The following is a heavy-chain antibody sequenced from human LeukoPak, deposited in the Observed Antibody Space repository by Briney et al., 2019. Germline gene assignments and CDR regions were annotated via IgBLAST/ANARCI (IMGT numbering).Heavy chain of an antibody. D-gene: IGHD3-10*01. V-gene: IGHV3-23*01. CDR2: ISGSGAST. CDR1: GFTLSTNA. CDR3: AKDHATMLLDYFDS. Sequence: PGGSLRLSCLTSGFTLSTNAMSWVRQAPGKGLEWISGISGSGASTYYADSVKGRFTISRDDSRNTLYLQMNSLRGDDTAVYYCAKDHATMLLDYFDSWGQGTLVTVSS. J-gene: IGHJ4*02.